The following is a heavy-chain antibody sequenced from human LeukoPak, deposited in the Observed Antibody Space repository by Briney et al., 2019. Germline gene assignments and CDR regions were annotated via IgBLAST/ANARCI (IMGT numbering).Heavy chain of an antibody. J-gene: IGHJ4*02. V-gene: IGHV3-7*04. CDR2: IKQDGSDK. Sequence: GGSLRLSCAASGFTFSSYWMSWIRQAPGKGLEWVANIKQDGSDKYYVDSVKGRFTNSRDNAKNSLYLQIDSLRAEDTAVYYGAREGAGTFDYWGQGTLVTVFS. D-gene: IGHD1-1*01. CDR3: AREGAGTFDY. CDR1: GFTFSSYW.